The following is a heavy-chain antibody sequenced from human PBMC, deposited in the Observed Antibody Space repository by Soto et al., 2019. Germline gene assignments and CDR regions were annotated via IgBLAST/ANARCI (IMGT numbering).Heavy chain of an antibody. CDR3: ARDTDSDTGQDPFEY. J-gene: IGHJ4*02. V-gene: IGHV3-9*01. Sequence: DVHVVESGGGWVQPGRSLRLSCAASGFIGDDFAIHWVRQAQGKGLEGVSGIRWNSGSTDYAASGKGRFIISRYNARYTLYRQMTSLRLEDTAAYYGARDTDSDTGQDPFEYWGKGAMVIVS. CDR1: GFIGDDFA. CDR2: IRWNSGST.